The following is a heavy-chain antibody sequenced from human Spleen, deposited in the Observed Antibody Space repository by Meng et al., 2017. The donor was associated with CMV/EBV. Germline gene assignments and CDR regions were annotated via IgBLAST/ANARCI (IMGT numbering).Heavy chain of an antibody. D-gene: IGHD6-13*01. V-gene: IGHV1-2*02. Sequence: ASVKVSCKASGYPFGRYGISWVRQAPGQGLEWMGWINPNSGGTKYAQKFQGRVTMTRDTSISTAYMELSRLRYDDTAVYYCARDLDIAAVGSWGQGTLVTVSS. J-gene: IGHJ4*02. CDR2: INPNSGGT. CDR3: ARDLDIAAVGS. CDR1: GYPFGRYG.